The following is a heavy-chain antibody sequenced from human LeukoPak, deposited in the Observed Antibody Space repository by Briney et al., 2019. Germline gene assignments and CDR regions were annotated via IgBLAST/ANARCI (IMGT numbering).Heavy chain of an antibody. CDR1: GGTFSSYA. J-gene: IGHJ4*02. V-gene: IGHV1-69*13. D-gene: IGHD4-23*01. CDR3: ARGYDYGGTNYFDY. Sequence: GASVKVSCKASGGTFSSYAISWVRQAPGQGLEWMGGNIPIFGTANYAQKFQGRVTITADESTSTAYMELSSLRSEDTAVYYCARGYDYGGTNYFDYWGQGTLVTVSS. CDR2: NIPIFGTA.